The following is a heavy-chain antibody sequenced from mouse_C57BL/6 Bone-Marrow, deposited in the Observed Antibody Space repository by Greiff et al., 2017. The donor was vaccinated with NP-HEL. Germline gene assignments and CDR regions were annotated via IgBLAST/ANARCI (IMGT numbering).Heavy chain of an antibody. V-gene: IGHV1-80*01. CDR1: GYAFSSYW. Sequence: VMLVESGAELVKPGASVKISCKASGYAFSSYWMNWVKQRPGKGLEWNGQIYPGDGDTNYNGKFKDKASLTADKSSSTAYMQLSSLTSEDSAVYFCARGAYWGQGTLVTVSA. J-gene: IGHJ3*01. CDR3: ARGAY. CDR2: IYPGDGDT.